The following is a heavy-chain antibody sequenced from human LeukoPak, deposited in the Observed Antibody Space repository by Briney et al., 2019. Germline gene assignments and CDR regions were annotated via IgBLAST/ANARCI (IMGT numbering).Heavy chain of an antibody. Sequence: ASVKVSCKASGYTFTSYGITWVRQAPGQGLEWMGWISAYNGNTKYAQKLQGRVTMTTDTSTSTAYMELRSLRSDDTAVYYCARDWSIAARLGPSFDYWGQGTLVTVSS. D-gene: IGHD6-6*01. V-gene: IGHV1-18*01. CDR1: GYTFTSYG. CDR2: ISAYNGNT. J-gene: IGHJ4*02. CDR3: ARDWSIAARLGPSFDY.